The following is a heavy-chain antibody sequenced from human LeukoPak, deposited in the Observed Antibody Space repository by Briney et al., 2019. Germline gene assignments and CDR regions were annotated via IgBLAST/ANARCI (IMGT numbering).Heavy chain of an antibody. D-gene: IGHD1-14*01. CDR3: GKSSGGITYGPGYY. Sequence: GGSLRLSCAASGFTFSSYSMHWVRLAPGKGLEYVSIISSNGGTTYYADSVKGRFTISRDNSKNTLYLQMGSLRAEDMAVYYCGKSSGGITYGPGYYGGQGTLVTVSS. V-gene: IGHV3-64*02. CDR1: GFTFSSYS. CDR2: ISSNGGTT. J-gene: IGHJ4*02.